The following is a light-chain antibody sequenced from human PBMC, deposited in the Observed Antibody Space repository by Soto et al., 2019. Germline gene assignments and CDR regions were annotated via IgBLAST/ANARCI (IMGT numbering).Light chain of an antibody. CDR3: QQYGLSPYT. CDR1: QSVSASY. CDR2: GAS. V-gene: IGKV3-20*01. J-gene: IGKJ2*01. Sequence: EIVLTQSPGTLSLSPGEMATLSCRASQSVSASYFAWYQHKPGQAPRLLIYGASSRATGIPDRFSGSGSGTDFTLTISRLEPEDFAVYYCQQYGLSPYTFGQGTKLEI.